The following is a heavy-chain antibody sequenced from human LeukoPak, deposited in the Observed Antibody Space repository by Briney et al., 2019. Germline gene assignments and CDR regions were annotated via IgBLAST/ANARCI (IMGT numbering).Heavy chain of an antibody. V-gene: IGHV4-39*01. CDR1: GGSISSSSYY. CDR2: IYYSGST. D-gene: IGHD4-17*01. CDR3: ARRNIYGGYYGMDV. Sequence: SETLPLTCTVSGGSISSSSYYWGWIRQPPGKGLEWIGSIYYSGSTYYNPSLKSRVTISVDTSKNQFSLKLSSVTAADTAVYYCARRNIYGGYYGMDVWGQGTTVTVSS. J-gene: IGHJ6*02.